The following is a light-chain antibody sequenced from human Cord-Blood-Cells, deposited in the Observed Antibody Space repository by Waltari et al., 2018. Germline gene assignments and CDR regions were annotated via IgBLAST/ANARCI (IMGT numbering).Light chain of an antibody. CDR3: SSYAGSNNLV. CDR2: GVS. J-gene: IGLJ2*01. V-gene: IGLV2-8*01. Sequence: QSALTQPPSASGSPGQSVTISCTGTSSDVGGYNYVSWYQQHPGNAPKLMIYGVSKLPSGVPDRFSGSKSGNTASLTVSGLQAEDEADYYCSSYAGSNNLVFGGGTKLTVL. CDR1: SSDVGGYNY.